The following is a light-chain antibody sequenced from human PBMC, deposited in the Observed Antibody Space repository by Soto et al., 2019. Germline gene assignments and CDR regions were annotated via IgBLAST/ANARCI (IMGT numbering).Light chain of an antibody. V-gene: IGLV1-40*01. CDR3: QSYDISLFWV. Sequence: QSVLTQPPSVSGAPGQRVTISCTGSSSNIGAGYDVHWYQQLPGTAPKLLIYGNSNRPSGVPDRFSGSKSGTSASLAITGLQAEDEADYYCQSYDISLFWVCGGGTKLTVL. CDR1: SSNIGAGYD. J-gene: IGLJ3*02. CDR2: GNS.